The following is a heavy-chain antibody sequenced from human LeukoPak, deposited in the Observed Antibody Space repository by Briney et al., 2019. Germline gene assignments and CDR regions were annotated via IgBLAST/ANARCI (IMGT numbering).Heavy chain of an antibody. CDR3: ARGSCSSTSCYRGDYYYGMDV. Sequence: GGSLRLSCAASGFTFSSYGMHWVRQAPGKGLEWVAVISYDGSNKYYADSVKGRFTISRDNSKNTLYLQMNSLRAEDTAVYYCARGSCSSTSCYRGDYYYGMDVWGQGTTVTVSS. D-gene: IGHD2-2*01. J-gene: IGHJ6*02. CDR2: ISYDGSNK. CDR1: GFTFSSYG. V-gene: IGHV3-30*03.